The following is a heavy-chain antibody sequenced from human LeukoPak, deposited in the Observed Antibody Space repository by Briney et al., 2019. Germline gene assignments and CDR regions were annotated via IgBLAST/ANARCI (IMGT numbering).Heavy chain of an antibody. V-gene: IGHV3-23*01. CDR3: ASSTYYYDSSGYYAFGY. CDR1: GFTFSSHG. D-gene: IGHD3-22*01. CDR2: ISPSGGIT. J-gene: IGHJ4*02. Sequence: GGSLRLSCAASGFTFSSHGMNWVRQAPGKGLEWVSGISPSGGITYYTDSVKGRFTISRDNSKNTVSLQMNSLRAEDTAVYYCASSTYYYDSSGYYAFGYWGQGTLVTVSS.